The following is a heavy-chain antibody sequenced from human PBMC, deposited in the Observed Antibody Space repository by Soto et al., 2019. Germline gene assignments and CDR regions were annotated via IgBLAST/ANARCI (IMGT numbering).Heavy chain of an antibody. D-gene: IGHD3-3*01. CDR1: GHTFTSYG. CDR2: ISAYNGNT. Sequence: ASVKVSCKASGHTFTSYGISWVRQAPGQGLEWMGWISAYNGNTNYAQKLQGRVTMTTDTSTSTAYMELRSLRSDDTAVYYCARLDFWSGYPAEYFQHWGQGTLVTVSS. CDR3: ARLDFWSGYPAEYFQH. J-gene: IGHJ1*01. V-gene: IGHV1-18*01.